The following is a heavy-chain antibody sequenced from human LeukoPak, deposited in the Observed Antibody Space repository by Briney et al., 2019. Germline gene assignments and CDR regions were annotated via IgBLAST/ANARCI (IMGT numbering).Heavy chain of an antibody. CDR2: INAGNGNT. Sequence: ASVTVSCKASGYTFTSYAMHWVRQAPGQRLEWMGWINAGNGNTKYSQKFQGRVTITRDTSASTAYMELSSLRSEDTAVYYCARDGSVWLGHYYYYGMDVWGQGTTVTVSS. J-gene: IGHJ6*02. D-gene: IGHD6-19*01. CDR1: GYTFTSYA. CDR3: ARDGSVWLGHYYYYGMDV. V-gene: IGHV1-3*01.